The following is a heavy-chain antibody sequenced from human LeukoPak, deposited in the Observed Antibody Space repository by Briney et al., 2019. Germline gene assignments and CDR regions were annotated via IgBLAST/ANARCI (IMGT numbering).Heavy chain of an antibody. CDR1: GGTFSSYA. J-gene: IGHJ6*03. CDR3: ARAYYYYYYMDV. CDR2: INPNSGGK. V-gene: IGHV1-2*02. Sequence: ASVKVSCKASGGTFSSYAISWVRQAPGQGLEWMGWINPNSGGKNYAQKFQGRVTMTRDTSISTAYMELSRLRSDDTAVYYCARAYYYYYYMDVWGKGTTVTISS.